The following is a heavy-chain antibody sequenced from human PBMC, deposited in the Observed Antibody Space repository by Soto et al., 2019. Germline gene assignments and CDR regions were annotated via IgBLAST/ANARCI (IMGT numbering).Heavy chain of an antibody. CDR2: IIPIFGTA. J-gene: IGHJ6*02. CDR3: ARGALPITIFGVVPKYYYYYGMDV. V-gene: IGHV1-69*01. Sequence: QVQLVQSGAEVKKPGSSVKVSCKASGGTFSSYAISWVRQAPGQGLEWMGGIIPIFGTANYAQKFQGRVTITADESTSTAYMELSSLRSEDTAVYHCARGALPITIFGVVPKYYYYYGMDVWGQGTTVTVSS. CDR1: GGTFSSYA. D-gene: IGHD3-3*01.